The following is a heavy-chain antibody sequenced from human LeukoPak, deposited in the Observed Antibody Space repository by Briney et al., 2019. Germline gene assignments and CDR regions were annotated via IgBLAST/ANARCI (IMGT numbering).Heavy chain of an antibody. V-gene: IGHV3-23*01. CDR1: GFTFSSYG. D-gene: IGHD4-17*01. CDR3: AKDRVSAVTTPIDY. J-gene: IGHJ4*02. CDR2: ISGSGGST. Sequence: GGSLRLSCAASGFTFSSYGMSWVRQAPGKGLEWVSAISGSGGSTYYADSVKGRFTISRDNSKNTLYLQMNSLRAEDTAVYYCAKDRVSAVTTPIDYWGQGTLVTVSS.